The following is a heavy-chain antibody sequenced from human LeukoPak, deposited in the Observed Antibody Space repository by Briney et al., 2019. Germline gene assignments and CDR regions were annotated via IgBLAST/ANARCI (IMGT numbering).Heavy chain of an antibody. J-gene: IGHJ4*02. CDR3: ARDLTLSEKFFDY. CDR1: GFTFSSYA. V-gene: IGHV3-23*01. D-gene: IGHD1-14*01. CDR2: ISNSDGNT. Sequence: GGSLRLSCAASGFTFSSYAMSWVRQAPGKGLEWVSTISNSDGNTYYADSVKGRFTISRDNSKNTLYLQMNSLSAEDTAIYYCARDLTLSEKFFDYWGQGTLVTVSS.